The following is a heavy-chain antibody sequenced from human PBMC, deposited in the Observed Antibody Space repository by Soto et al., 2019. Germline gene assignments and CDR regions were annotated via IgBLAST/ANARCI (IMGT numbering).Heavy chain of an antibody. CDR2: MNPNSGNT. J-gene: IGHJ6*02. V-gene: IGHV1-8*01. D-gene: IGHD1-26*01. CDR1: GYTFTSYD. CDR3: ARDRWELLWDYYYYYGMDV. Sequence: ASVKVSCKASGYTFTSYDINWVRQATGRGLEWMGWMNPNSGNTGYAQKFQGRVTMTRNTSISTAYMELSSLRSEDTAVYYCARDRWELLWDYYYYYGMDVWGQGTTVTVPS.